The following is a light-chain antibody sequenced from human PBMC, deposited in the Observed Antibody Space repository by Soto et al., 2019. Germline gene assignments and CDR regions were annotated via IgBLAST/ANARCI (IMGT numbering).Light chain of an antibody. J-gene: IGLJ3*02. Sequence: QSVLTQPASVSGSPGQSITISCTRNGSDLGGYNYIYWYQHHPGKAPKLIFFDVNNRPSGLSDRFSVSESGNTASLAISGLQPEDEADYYCSSYTGRNTRVFGGGTQLTVL. CDR3: SSYTGRNTRV. CDR1: GSDLGGYNY. CDR2: DVN. V-gene: IGLV2-14*01.